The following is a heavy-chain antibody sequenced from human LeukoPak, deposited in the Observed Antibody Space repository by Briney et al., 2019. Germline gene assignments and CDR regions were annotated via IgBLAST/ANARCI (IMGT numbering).Heavy chain of an antibody. CDR2: ISWNSDSI. J-gene: IGHJ4*02. Sequence: RSLRLSCAASGFTFNDYAMHWVRQAPGKGLEWVSGISWNSDSIAYADSVKGRFTISRDNAKNSLYLHMNSLRAEDTALYYCAKDAYSGYDYSGYFDYWGQGTLVTVSS. CDR3: AKDAYSGYDYSGYFDY. D-gene: IGHD5-12*01. V-gene: IGHV3-9*01. CDR1: GFTFNDYA.